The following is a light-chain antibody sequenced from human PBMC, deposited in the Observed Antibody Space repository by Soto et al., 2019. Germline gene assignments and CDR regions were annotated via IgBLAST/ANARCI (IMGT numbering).Light chain of an antibody. Sequence: EIVLTQSPATLSLSPGERATLSCRASQSVSSYLAWYQQKPGQAPRLLIYDASNRATGSPARFSGSGSGTDFTLTISSLEPEDLAVYYCQQRSNWTPLTFGGGTNVEIK. CDR3: QQRSNWTPLT. CDR2: DAS. CDR1: QSVSSY. V-gene: IGKV3-11*01. J-gene: IGKJ4*01.